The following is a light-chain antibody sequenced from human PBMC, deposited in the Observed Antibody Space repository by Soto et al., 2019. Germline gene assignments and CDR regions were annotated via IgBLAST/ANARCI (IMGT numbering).Light chain of an antibody. CDR3: CSYAGNSGV. Sequence: QSVLTQPASVSGSPGQSIIISCTGTSSDVGSYNFVSWYQQHPGKAPKLMIYEVSKRPSGVSNRFSGSKSDNTASLTISGLQPEDDADYYCCSYAGNSGVFGGGTKVTVL. CDR2: EVS. CDR1: SSDVGSYNF. V-gene: IGLV2-23*02. J-gene: IGLJ3*02.